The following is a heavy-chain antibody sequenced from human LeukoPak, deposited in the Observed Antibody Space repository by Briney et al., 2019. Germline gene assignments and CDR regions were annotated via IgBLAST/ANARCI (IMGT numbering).Heavy chain of an antibody. D-gene: IGHD3-10*01. CDR2: IYYSGST. J-gene: IGHJ6*02. Sequence: SETLSLTCTVSGGSISSYYWSWIRQPPGKGLEWIGYIYYSGSTNYNPSLKSRVTISVDTSKNQFSLKLTSVTAADTAVYYCARKSGDYYYYGMDVWGQGTTVTVSS. CDR1: GGSISSYY. CDR3: ARKSGDYYYYGMDV. V-gene: IGHV4-59*01.